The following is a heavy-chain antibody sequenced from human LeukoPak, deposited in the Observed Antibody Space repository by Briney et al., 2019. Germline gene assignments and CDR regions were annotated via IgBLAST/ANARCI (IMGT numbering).Heavy chain of an antibody. V-gene: IGHV1-69*13. CDR3: AGFFYDNSGAAFDI. CDR2: IIPIYGSA. J-gene: IGHJ3*02. CDR1: GGSFTFTSHA. D-gene: IGHD3-22*01. Sequence: SVTVSYKASGGSFTFTSHAISWVRQAPGQGVEWMGGIIPIYGSATYAQKFQGRVTITSDESTRTVYMELSSLRPEDSAMHYCAGFFYDNSGAAFDIWGQGTMVTVSS.